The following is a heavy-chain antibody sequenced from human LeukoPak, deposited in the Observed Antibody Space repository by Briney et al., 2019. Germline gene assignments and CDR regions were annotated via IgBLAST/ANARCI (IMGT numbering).Heavy chain of an antibody. CDR3: ARSSSVNYDSSGYSALDH. CDR2: ISSSGSTI. V-gene: IGHV3-11*04. Sequence: GGSLRLSCAASGFTFSDYYMSWIRQAPGKGLEWVSYISSSGSTIYYADSVKGRFTISRDNAKNSLYLQMTSLRAEDTAVYYCARSSSVNYDSSGYSALDHWGQGTLVTVSS. D-gene: IGHD3-22*01. J-gene: IGHJ4*02. CDR1: GFTFSDYY.